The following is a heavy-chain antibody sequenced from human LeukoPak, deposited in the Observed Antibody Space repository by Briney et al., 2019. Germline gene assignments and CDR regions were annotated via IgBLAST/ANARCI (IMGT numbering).Heavy chain of an antibody. CDR2: IYSGGSI. CDR1: GFSLSDNY. CDR3: ARDLASLSGGDYGGS. Sequence: GGSLRLSCAPSGFSLSDNYMSWVRHAPGKGLACVSVIYSGGSIYYSDSVTGRFTLSRANSKNTLYLQRNSLRVEDSAVYYCARDLASLSGGDYGGSWGRGTLVTVSS. J-gene: IGHJ5*02. V-gene: IGHV3-53*01. D-gene: IGHD2-21*02.